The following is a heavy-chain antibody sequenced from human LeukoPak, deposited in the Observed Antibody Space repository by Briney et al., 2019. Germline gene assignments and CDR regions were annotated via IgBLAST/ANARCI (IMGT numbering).Heavy chain of an antibody. Sequence: PGESLKISCKGSGYSFTSYWIGWVRQMPGKGLEWMGITYPSDSDTRYSPSFQGQVTISADKSISTAYLQWSSLKASDTAMYYCARHNTWPSWDWYYFDYWGQGTLVTVSS. CDR2: TYPSDSDT. V-gene: IGHV5-51*01. D-gene: IGHD3/OR15-3a*01. CDR3: ARHNTWPSWDWYYFDY. J-gene: IGHJ4*02. CDR1: GYSFTSYW.